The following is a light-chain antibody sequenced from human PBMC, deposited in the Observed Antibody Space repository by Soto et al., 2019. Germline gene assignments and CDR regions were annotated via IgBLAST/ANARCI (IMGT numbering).Light chain of an antibody. V-gene: IGKV3-20*01. Sequence: EIVLTQSPGTLSLSPGERATLSCRASQSVSNNYLAWYQQKPGHAPRRLIYGASSRATGIPDRFSGSGSGTDFTLTISSLEPEDFAVYYCQQHFNVPITFGQGTRLEIK. J-gene: IGKJ5*01. CDR1: QSVSNNY. CDR3: QQHFNVPIT. CDR2: GAS.